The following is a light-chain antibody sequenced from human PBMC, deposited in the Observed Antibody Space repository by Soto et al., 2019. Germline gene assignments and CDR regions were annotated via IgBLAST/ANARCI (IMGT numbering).Light chain of an antibody. J-gene: IGKJ2*01. CDR3: QQSYSTPPYP. Sequence: DIQMTQSPSSLSASVGDTVTITCRASQSISNDLYWYQQKPGKAPKLLLYAASTLQGGVPSRFSGSGSGTDFTLTLSSLQPEDFATYYCQQSYSTPPYPFGQGTRLEIK. CDR1: QSISND. CDR2: AAS. V-gene: IGKV1-39*01.